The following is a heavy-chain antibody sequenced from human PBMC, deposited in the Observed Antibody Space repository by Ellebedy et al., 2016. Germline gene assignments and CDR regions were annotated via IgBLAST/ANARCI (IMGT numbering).Heavy chain of an antibody. J-gene: IGHJ6*02. CDR1: GGPFSSYA. D-gene: IGHD3-16*01. Sequence: ASVKVSCKASGGPFSSYAISWVRQAPGQGLEWMGRIIPILGIANYAQKFQGRATITADKSTSTAYMELSSLRSEDTAVYYCARSHFGGSYGMDVWGQGTTVTVSS. V-gene: IGHV1-69*04. CDR3: ARSHFGGSYGMDV. CDR2: IIPILGIA.